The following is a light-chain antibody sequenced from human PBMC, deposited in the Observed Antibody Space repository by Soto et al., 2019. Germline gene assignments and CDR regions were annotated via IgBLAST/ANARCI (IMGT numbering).Light chain of an antibody. J-gene: IGLJ3*02. V-gene: IGLV4-69*01. CDR2: LNSDGSH. CDR1: SGHSSYA. CDR3: QTWCTGIRV. Sequence: QPVLTQSPSASASLGASVKLTCTLSSGHSSYAIAWHQQQPEKGPRYLMKLNSDGSHINGDGIPDRFSGSSSGAERYLTISSLQSEDEADYYCQTWCTGIRVFGGGTKLTVL.